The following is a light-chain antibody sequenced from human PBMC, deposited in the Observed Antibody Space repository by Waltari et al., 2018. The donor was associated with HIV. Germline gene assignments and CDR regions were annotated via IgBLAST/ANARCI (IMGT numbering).Light chain of an antibody. CDR1: TLPNQF. J-gene: IGLJ3*02. Sequence: SYELTQPPSVSVSPGQTATIICSGDTLPNQFGYWYQQKPGQAPVLLIYKDTERPSGIPERFSGSSSGTTVTLTISGVQAEDEGDYYCQSANSSQPNWVFGGGTRLTVL. CDR3: QSANSSQPNWV. CDR2: KDT. V-gene: IGLV3-25*03.